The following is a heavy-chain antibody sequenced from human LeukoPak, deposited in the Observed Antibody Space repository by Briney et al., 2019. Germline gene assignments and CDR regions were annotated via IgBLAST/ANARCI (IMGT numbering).Heavy chain of an antibody. CDR1: GFPFNSFW. Sequence: GGSLGLSCAASGFPFNSFWMHWVRQAPGKGLVWVSDMNEYSTTIRYADSVKGRFTISRGNAKSILYLQMNNLRAEDTAMYFCARGGVNPVDHWGQGTLVTVSS. J-gene: IGHJ4*02. D-gene: IGHD1-14*01. CDR3: ARGGVNPVDH. V-gene: IGHV3-74*01. CDR2: MNEYSTTI.